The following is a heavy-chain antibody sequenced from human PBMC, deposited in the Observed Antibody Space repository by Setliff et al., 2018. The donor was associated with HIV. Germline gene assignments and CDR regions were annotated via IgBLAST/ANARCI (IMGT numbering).Heavy chain of an antibody. CDR3: ARGRAGTGLDP. J-gene: IGHJ5*02. CDR1: GGSITYGGHY. CDR2: VYSSGFT. V-gene: IGHV4-31*03. Sequence: SETLSLTCTVSGGSITYGGHYWSWIRQHPGKGLEWIGQVYSSGFTDYNPSLKSRVTLSADPSKTEVSLKMSSVTAADTAVYYCARGRAGTGLDPWGQGTLVTVPQ. D-gene: IGHD6-13*01.